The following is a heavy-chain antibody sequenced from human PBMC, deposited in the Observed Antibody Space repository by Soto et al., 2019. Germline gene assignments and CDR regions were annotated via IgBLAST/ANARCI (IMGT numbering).Heavy chain of an antibody. CDR3: ASLSDCSSTSCEAFAP. Sequence: QVQLVQSGAEVKKPGASVKVSCKASGYTFTSYGISWVRQAPGQGLEWMGWISAYNGNTNYAHKLQGRFTMTTDTSTSTAHMELRSLRSDDTAVYYCASLSDCSSTSCEAFAPWGQGTLVTVSS. CDR1: GYTFTSYG. D-gene: IGHD2-2*01. V-gene: IGHV1-18*01. CDR2: ISAYNGNT. J-gene: IGHJ5*02.